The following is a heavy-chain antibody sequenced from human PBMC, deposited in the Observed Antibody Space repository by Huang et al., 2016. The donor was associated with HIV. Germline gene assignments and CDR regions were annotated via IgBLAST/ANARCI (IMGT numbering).Heavy chain of an antibody. D-gene: IGHD3-16*01. CDR3: AREVMTSFGGPFDP. Sequence: QVQLYQWGAGLLRPSETLSLTCAVYRGSLSGYYWSWIRQSPEKGLEGIGEINYSGTINYDPSLKSRVTIAVDTSKKQWSLKLKSVTAADTAVYYCAREVMTSFGGPFDPWGQGTLVAVSS. CDR2: INYSGTI. V-gene: IGHV4-34*01. CDR1: RGSLSGYY. J-gene: IGHJ5*02.